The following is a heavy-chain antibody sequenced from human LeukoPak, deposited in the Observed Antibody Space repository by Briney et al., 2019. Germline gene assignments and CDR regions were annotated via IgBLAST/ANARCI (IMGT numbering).Heavy chain of an antibody. CDR3: AKDRYSSGWYDYFDY. V-gene: IGHV3-66*01. J-gene: IGHJ4*02. CDR1: GFTVSSNY. D-gene: IGHD6-19*01. CDR2: IYSGGST. Sequence: PGGSLRLSCAASGFTVSSNYMSWVRQAPGKGLEWVSVIYSGGSTYYADSVKGRFTISRDNSKSTLYLQMNSLRAEDTAVYYCAKDRYSSGWYDYFDYWGQGTLVTVSS.